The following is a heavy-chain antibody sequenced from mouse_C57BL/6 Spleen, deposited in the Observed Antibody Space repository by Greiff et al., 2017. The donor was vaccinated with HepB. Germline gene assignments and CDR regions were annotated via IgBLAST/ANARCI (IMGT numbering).Heavy chain of an antibody. Sequence: DVKLQESGGDLVKPGGSLKLSCAASGFTFSSYGMSWVRQTPDKRLEWVATISSGGSYTYYPDSVKGRFTISRDNAKNTLYLQMSSLKSEDTAMYYCARQELDYYGSSYGYFDVWGTGTTVTVSS. J-gene: IGHJ1*03. D-gene: IGHD1-1*01. CDR3: ARQELDYYGSSYGYFDV. V-gene: IGHV5-6*02. CDR2: ISSGGSYT. CDR1: GFTFSSYG.